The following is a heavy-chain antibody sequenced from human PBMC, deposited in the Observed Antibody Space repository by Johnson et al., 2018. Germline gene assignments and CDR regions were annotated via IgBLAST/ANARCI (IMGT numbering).Heavy chain of an antibody. Sequence: QVQLQESGPGLVKPSETLSLTCTVSGGSISSYYWSWIRQLPGKGLEWIGYIYYSGSTNYNPSLKSRVTISVDTSKNQFSLKLSSVTAADTAVYYCAREGGPAYSSSFDYWGQGTLVTVSS. D-gene: IGHD6-6*01. J-gene: IGHJ4*02. CDR1: GGSISSYY. CDR3: AREGGPAYSSSFDY. V-gene: IGHV4-59*01. CDR2: IYYSGST.